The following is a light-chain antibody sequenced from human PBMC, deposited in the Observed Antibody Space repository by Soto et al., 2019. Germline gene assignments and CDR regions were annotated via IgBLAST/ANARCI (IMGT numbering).Light chain of an antibody. CDR1: QSVSSN. Sequence: EVVMTQSPDTLSVSPGERATLSCRASQSVSSNFAWYQQKPGQAPRLLIYAGSTRATGIPARFSGSGSGTEFTLPISSLQSEDFADYYCQQYNNWPLTFGGGTRVEIK. CDR2: AGS. CDR3: QQYNNWPLT. J-gene: IGKJ4*01. V-gene: IGKV3-15*01.